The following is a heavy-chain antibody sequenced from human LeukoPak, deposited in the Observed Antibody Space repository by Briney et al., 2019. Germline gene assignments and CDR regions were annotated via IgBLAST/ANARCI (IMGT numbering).Heavy chain of an antibody. CDR3: ARRVESSSWTFDY. CDR2: IYPGDSDT. J-gene: IGHJ4*02. Sequence: GESLKISCKGSGYRFTSYWIGWVRQMPGKGLEWMGIIYPGDSDTRYSSSFQGQVTISADKSISTAYLQWSSLKASDTAIYYCARRVESSSWTFDYWGQGTLVTVSS. CDR1: GYRFTSYW. D-gene: IGHD6-13*01. V-gene: IGHV5-51*01.